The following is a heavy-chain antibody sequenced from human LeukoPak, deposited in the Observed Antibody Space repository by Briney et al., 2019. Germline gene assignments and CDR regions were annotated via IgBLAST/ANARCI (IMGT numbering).Heavy chain of an antibody. D-gene: IGHD5-24*01. CDR2: IIPIFGTA. Sequence: ASVKVSCKASGGTFSSYAISWVRQAPGQGLEWMGGIIPIFGTANYAQKFQGRVTITADESTSTAYMVLSSLRSEDTAVYYCARDRSKFVMATFDYWGQGTLVTVSS. CDR1: GGTFSSYA. V-gene: IGHV1-69*13. J-gene: IGHJ4*02. CDR3: ARDRSKFVMATFDY.